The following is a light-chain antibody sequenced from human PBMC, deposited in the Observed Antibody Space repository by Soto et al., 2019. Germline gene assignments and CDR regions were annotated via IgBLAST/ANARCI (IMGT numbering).Light chain of an antibody. CDR3: QQRSNWPIT. V-gene: IGKV3-11*01. CDR2: DAS. J-gene: IGKJ5*01. CDR1: QSVSSY. Sequence: EIVLTQSPATLSLSPGERATLSCRASQSVSSYLAWYQQKPGQAPRLLIYDASNSATGIPAWFSGSGSGTDFTLTISSLESEDFAVYYCQQRSNWPITFGQGTRLEIK.